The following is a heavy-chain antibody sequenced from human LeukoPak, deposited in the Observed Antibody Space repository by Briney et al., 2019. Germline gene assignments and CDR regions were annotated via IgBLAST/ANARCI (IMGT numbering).Heavy chain of an antibody. D-gene: IGHD3-10*01. CDR2: ISISTSTI. Sequence: GGSLRLSCAASGFTFSSHSMHWVRQAAGKGLEWISYISISTSTIYYADSVKGRFTISRDNAKNSLFLQMNSLRAEDTAVYYCARDVFHGSGSPYFDSWGQGALVTVSS. V-gene: IGHV3-48*04. J-gene: IGHJ4*02. CDR1: GFTFSSHS. CDR3: ARDVFHGSGSPYFDS.